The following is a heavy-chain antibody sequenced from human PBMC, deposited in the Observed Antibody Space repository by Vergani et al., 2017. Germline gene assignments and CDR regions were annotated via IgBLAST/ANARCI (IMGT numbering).Heavy chain of an antibody. CDR2: ISASGNA. V-gene: IGHV4-61*02. D-gene: IGHD3-16*01. Sequence: QVQLQASGPGRVKPSQTLSLTCTMSGGSISAGYYFWSWIRQPAGKGLEWLGHISASGNASHSPSLKTRVSMSVDTSKNQFSLTVTSVTAADTAIYFCARRGGGDYWRGKSPPFPKGFEFWGHGASVNVSS. CDR3: ARRGGGDYWRGKSPPFPKGFEF. J-gene: IGHJ3*01. CDR1: GGSISAGYYF.